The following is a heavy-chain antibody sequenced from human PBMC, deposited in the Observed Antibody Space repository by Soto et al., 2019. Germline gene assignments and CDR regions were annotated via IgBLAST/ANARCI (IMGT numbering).Heavy chain of an antibody. Sequence: ASVKVSCKASGYTFTGYYMHWVRQAPGQGLEWMGWINPNSGGTNYAQKFQGRVTMTRDTSISTAYMELSRLRSDDTAVYYCARPLRFGSSSWYYYWGRGTLVTVSS. J-gene: IGHJ4*02. D-gene: IGHD6-13*01. V-gene: IGHV1-2*02. CDR2: INPNSGGT. CDR1: GYTFTGYY. CDR3: ARPLRFGSSSWYYY.